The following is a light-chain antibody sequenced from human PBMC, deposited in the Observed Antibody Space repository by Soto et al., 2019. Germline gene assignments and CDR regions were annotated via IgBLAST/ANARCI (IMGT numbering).Light chain of an antibody. CDR3: QQFIDGWT. Sequence: DVVMTQSPLSLPVTLGQPASISCRSNHSLVHSDGIAYFSWYQQMPGKAPNLLIYDASTLESGVPSRFRGSGSETEFTLTISGLQPDDFATYYCQQFIDGWTLGQGTKVDIK. CDR2: DAS. J-gene: IGKJ1*01. CDR1: HSLVHSDGIAY. V-gene: IGKV2-30*02.